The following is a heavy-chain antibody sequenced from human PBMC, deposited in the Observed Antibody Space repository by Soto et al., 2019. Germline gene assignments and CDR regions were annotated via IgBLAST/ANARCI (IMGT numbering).Heavy chain of an antibody. Sequence: GDSLKISCKGSGESFTSYWIGWVRQMPGKGLEWMGIIYPGDSDTRYSPSFQGQVTISADKSISTAYLQWSSLKASDTAMYYCARRYDGAGRHFYYRLEGWGKGNTVPVSS. CDR1: GESFTSYW. CDR3: ARRYDGAGRHFYYRLEG. V-gene: IGHV5-51*01. D-gene: IGHD3-10*01. J-gene: IGHJ6*04. CDR2: IYPGDSDT.